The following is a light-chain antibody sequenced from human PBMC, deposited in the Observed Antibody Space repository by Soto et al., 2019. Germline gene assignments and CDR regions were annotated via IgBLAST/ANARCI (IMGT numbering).Light chain of an antibody. CDR2: EVS. J-gene: IGLJ1*01. Sequence: QSVLTQPASVSGSPGQSITISCTGTSSDVGDYTFFSWYQHHPGKAPKLIIYEVSDRPSGVSNRFSGSKSGNTASLTISGLQAEDEADYYCGSYRTSSTPVFGTGTKVTVL. V-gene: IGLV2-14*01. CDR3: GSYRTSSTPV. CDR1: SSDVGDYTF.